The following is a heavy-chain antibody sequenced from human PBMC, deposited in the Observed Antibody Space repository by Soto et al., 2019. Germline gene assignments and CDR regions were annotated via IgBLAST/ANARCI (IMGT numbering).Heavy chain of an antibody. V-gene: IGHV4-30-4*01. J-gene: IGHJ4*02. Sequence: SETLSLTCTVSGGSINSVDYYWSWIRQPPGKGLEWIGHIYDSGKTYSNPSLKSQVTISVDTSKSQFSLKLTSVTAADTAVYYCARGPTTDKVDFWGQGTQVTVSS. D-gene: IGHD4-17*01. CDR1: GGSINSVDYY. CDR3: ARGPTTDKVDF. CDR2: IYDSGKT.